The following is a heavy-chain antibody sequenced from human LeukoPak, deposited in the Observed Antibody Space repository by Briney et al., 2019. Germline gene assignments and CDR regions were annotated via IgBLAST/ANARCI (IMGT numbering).Heavy chain of an antibody. V-gene: IGHV4-59*12. CDR1: GGSISSNY. CDR3: AREGNNHYYHSDAFDI. Sequence: SETLSLTCTVSGGSISSNYWSWIRQPPGKGLEWIGYIYYYSGSTNYNPSLKSRVTISADTSKQRFSLKLSSVTAADTAVYYCAREGNNHYYHSDAFDIWGQGTMVTVSS. CDR2: IYYYSGST. J-gene: IGHJ3*02. D-gene: IGHD3-22*01.